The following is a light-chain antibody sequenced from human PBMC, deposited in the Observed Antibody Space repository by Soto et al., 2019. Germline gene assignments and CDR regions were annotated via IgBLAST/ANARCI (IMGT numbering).Light chain of an antibody. CDR3: QQRSNWPLT. CDR2: NAS. V-gene: IGKV3-11*01. J-gene: IGKJ4*01. CDR1: QSVSSY. Sequence: EIVLTQSPATLSLSPGERATLSCRASQSVSSYLAWYQQKLGQAPRLLIYNASSRATGIPARFSGSGSGTDFSLTISSLEPEDFAVYYCQQRSNWPLTFGGGTKV.